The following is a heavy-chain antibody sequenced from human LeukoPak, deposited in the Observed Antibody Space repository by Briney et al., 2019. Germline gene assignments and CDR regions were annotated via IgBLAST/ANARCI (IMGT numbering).Heavy chain of an antibody. Sequence: SETLSFTCAVYGGSFSGYYWSWIRQPPGKGLEWIGEINHSGSTNYNPSLKSRVTISVDTSKNQFSLKLSSVTAADTAVYYCARGRDSSGYYYEEYFQHWGQGTLVTVSS. V-gene: IGHV4-34*01. CDR1: GGSFSGYY. D-gene: IGHD3-22*01. CDR2: INHSGST. CDR3: ARGRDSSGYYYEEYFQH. J-gene: IGHJ1*01.